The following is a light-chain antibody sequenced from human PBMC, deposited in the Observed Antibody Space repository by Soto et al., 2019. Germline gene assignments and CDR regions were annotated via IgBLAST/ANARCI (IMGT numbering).Light chain of an antibody. CDR3: QQRGNWPIT. CDR1: QSVSSY. V-gene: IGKV3-11*01. J-gene: IGKJ5*01. CDR2: GAS. Sequence: EIVLTQSPATLSLSPGERATLSCRASQSVSSYLAWYQQKPGQAPRLLIYGASNRATGIPARFSGSGSGTDFTLTISSLEPEDFAVYYCQQRGNWPITFGQGTRLEIE.